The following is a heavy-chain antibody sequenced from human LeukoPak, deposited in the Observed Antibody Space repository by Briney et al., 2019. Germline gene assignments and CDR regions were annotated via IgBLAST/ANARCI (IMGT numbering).Heavy chain of an antibody. J-gene: IGHJ4*02. Sequence: PGRSLRLPCAGSGFSFSRYWMAWVRQAPGKGLEWVASINQDVSRIHYADSVKGRFTISRDNAKSSLFLQMTSLRVEDTAVYYCARLKDDVTKFDYWGQGTLVTVSS. CDR3: ARLKDDVTKFDY. V-gene: IGHV3-7*01. CDR1: GFSFSRYW. CDR2: INQDVSRI. D-gene: IGHD2-8*01.